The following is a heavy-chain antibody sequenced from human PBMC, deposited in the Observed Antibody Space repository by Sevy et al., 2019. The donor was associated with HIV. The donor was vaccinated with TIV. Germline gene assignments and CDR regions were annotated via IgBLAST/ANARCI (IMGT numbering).Heavy chain of an antibody. V-gene: IGHV5-51*01. D-gene: IGHD3-9*01. J-gene: IGHJ3*02. CDR2: IYPGDSDT. CDR1: GYSFTSYW. CDR3: ARQGVLRYFDWFSSSGFIVDI. Sequence: GESLKISCKGSGYSFTSYWIGWVRQMPGKGLEWIGIIYPGDSDTRYSPSFQGQVTISADKSISTAYLQWSSLKASDTAMYYCARQGVLRYFDWFSSSGFIVDIWGQGTMVTVSS.